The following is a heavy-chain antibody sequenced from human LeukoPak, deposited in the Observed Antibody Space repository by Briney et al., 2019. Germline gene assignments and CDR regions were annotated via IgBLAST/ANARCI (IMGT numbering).Heavy chain of an antibody. J-gene: IGHJ6*02. CDR1: GFTFSAYA. Sequence: GRSLRLSCAASGFTFSAYAMHWVRQAPGTGLEWVTLISYDGSNKFCADSVKGRFTISRDNSKNTLHLQMNSLRGEDTAVYYCARDRYGSGRGGMDVWGQGTTVTVSS. CDR2: ISYDGSNK. V-gene: IGHV3-30-3*01. D-gene: IGHD3-10*01. CDR3: ARDRYGSGRGGMDV.